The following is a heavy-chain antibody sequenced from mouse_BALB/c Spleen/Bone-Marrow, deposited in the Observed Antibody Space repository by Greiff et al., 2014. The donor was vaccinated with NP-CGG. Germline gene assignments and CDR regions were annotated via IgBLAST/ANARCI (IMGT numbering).Heavy chain of an antibody. J-gene: IGHJ3*01. V-gene: IGHV14-3*02. CDR2: IDPANGNT. CDR3: ARWLPLAY. CDR1: GFNIKDTY. Sequence: VQLQQSGAELVKPGASVKLSCTASGFNIKDTYMHWVKQRPEQGLEWIGRIDPANGNTKYDPKFQGKAAITADTSSNTAYLQLSSLTSEDTAVYYCARWLPLAYWGQGTLVTVSA. D-gene: IGHD2-2*01.